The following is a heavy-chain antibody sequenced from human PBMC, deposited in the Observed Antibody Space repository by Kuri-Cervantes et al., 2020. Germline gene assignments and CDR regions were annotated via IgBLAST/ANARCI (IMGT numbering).Heavy chain of an antibody. V-gene: IGHV1-18*01. CDR3: ARDCRPSRAPSNDAFDI. CDR2: ISAYNGDT. D-gene: IGHD5-24*01. CDR1: GYTFTTYG. Sequence: ASVKVSCKASGYTFTTYGITWVRQAPGQGLEWMGWISAYNGDTNYAQKLRGRVTMTTDTSTSTAYMELRSLRSDDTALYYCARDCRPSRAPSNDAFDIWGQGTMVTVSS. J-gene: IGHJ3*02.